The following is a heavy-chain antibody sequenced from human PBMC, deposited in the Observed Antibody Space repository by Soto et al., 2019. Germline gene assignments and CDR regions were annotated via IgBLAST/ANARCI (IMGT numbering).Heavy chain of an antibody. V-gene: IGHV3-30*18. CDR2: ISYDGSNK. D-gene: IGHD6-13*01. CDR1: GFTFSSYG. J-gene: IGHJ6*03. CDR3: AKLMDSSSWYAYYYYMDV. Sequence: GGSLRLSCAASGFTFSSYGMHWVRQAPGKGLEWVAVISYDGSNKYYADSVKGRFTISRDNSKNTLYLQMNSLRAEDTAVYYCAKLMDSSSWYAYYYYMDVWGKGTTVTVS.